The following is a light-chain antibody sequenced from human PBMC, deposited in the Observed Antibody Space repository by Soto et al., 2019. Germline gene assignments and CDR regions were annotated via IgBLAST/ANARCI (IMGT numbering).Light chain of an antibody. CDR1: QSISSW. V-gene: IGKV1-5*03. Sequence: DIQMTQSPSTLSASVGERVTLSCRASQSISSWFAWYQQKPGKAPKLLIYKASSLESGVPSRFSGSGSGTEFTLTISSLQPDDFATYYCQQYNSYWTFGQGTKVDIK. CDR2: KAS. CDR3: QQYNSYWT. J-gene: IGKJ1*01.